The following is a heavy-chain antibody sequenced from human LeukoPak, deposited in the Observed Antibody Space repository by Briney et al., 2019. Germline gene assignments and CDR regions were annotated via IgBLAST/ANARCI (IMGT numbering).Heavy chain of an antibody. D-gene: IGHD3-22*01. J-gene: IGHJ4*02. CDR2: INPNSGDT. Sequence: ASVTVSFKASVYTFTDYYMHWVRQAPGQGLEWMAWINPNSGDTNYAQNFQGRVTMTRDTSIRTVYMELSRLTSDDTAVYYCARRGSSAYPDYWGQGTLVTVSS. CDR1: VYTFTDYY. CDR3: ARRGSSAYPDY. V-gene: IGHV1-2*02.